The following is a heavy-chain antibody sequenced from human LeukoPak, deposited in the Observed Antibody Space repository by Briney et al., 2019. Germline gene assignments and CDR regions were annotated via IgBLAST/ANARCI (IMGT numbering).Heavy chain of an antibody. J-gene: IGHJ4*02. Sequence: SQTLSLTCTVSGGSISSGSYFWSWIRQPAGKGLEWIGRINTSGSTNYNPSLKSRVTMSVDTSKNQFSLKLNSVTAAETAVYYCARDEYGEGIVDYWGQGTLVTVSS. CDR1: GGSISSGSYF. V-gene: IGHV4-61*02. CDR3: ARDEYGEGIVDY. D-gene: IGHD1-26*01. CDR2: INTSGST.